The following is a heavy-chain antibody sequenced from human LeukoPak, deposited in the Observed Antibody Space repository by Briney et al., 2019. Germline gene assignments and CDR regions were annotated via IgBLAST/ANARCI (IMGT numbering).Heavy chain of an antibody. Sequence: GASVKVSCKASGYTFTGYYMHWVRQAPGQGLEWMGWINPNSGGTNYAQKFQGRVTMTRDTSISTAYMELSRLRSDDTAVYYCAREEVTYSGCDLDAFDIWGQGTMVTVSS. CDR1: GYTFTGYY. V-gene: IGHV1-2*02. D-gene: IGHD5-12*01. CDR2: INPNSGGT. CDR3: AREEVTYSGCDLDAFDI. J-gene: IGHJ3*02.